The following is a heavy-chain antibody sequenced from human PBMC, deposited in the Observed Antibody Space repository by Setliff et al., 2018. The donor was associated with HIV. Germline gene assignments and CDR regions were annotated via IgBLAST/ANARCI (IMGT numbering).Heavy chain of an antibody. J-gene: IGHJ4*02. Sequence: GGSLRLSCSASGFIFGNYAIHWVSQAPGKGLEDVSGISGAGANTYYAASVKDRFTISRDNSKNTLFLQLTNVSAEDTAVYHCVKDSLHWDSRVTFDYWGRGILVTVSS. D-gene: IGHD1-7*01. CDR2: ISGAGANT. V-gene: IGHV3-64D*09. CDR1: GFIFGNYA. CDR3: VKDSLHWDSRVTFDY.